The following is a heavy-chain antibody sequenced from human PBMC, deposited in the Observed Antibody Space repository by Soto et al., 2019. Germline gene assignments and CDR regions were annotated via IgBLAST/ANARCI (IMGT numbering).Heavy chain of an antibody. J-gene: IGHJ6*02. D-gene: IGHD6-19*01. CDR3: ARDAYSSGWYAIGIRYYYYGMDV. CDR2: ISYDGSNK. Sequence: VGALRLSCAASGFTFSSYAMHWVRQAPGKGLERVAVISYDGSNKYYADSVKGRFTISRDNSKNTLYLQMNSLRAEDTAVYYCARDAYSSGWYAIGIRYYYYGMDVWGQGTTVTVSS. V-gene: IGHV3-30*01. CDR1: GFTFSSYA.